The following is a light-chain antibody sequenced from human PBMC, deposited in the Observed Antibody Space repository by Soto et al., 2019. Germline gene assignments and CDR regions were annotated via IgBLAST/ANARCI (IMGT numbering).Light chain of an antibody. CDR1: SSDIGTFSS. Sequence: QSALTQPPSASGSPGQSVTISCTGTSSDIGTFSSISWYQQYPGKAPKLMIFGVSQRPSGVPDRFSGSKSGNTASLTISGLQAEDEADYYCSSYTSSSTYVVFGGGTKLTVL. CDR2: GVS. V-gene: IGLV2-18*02. CDR3: SSYTSSSTYVV. J-gene: IGLJ2*01.